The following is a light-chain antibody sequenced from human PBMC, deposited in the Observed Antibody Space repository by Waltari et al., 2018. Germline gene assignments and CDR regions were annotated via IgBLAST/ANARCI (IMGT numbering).Light chain of an antibody. CDR1: SGSIASNH. Sequence: NFMLTQPHSVSESPGKTVTISCTRSSGSIASNHVQWYQQRPGSSPTTVIYEDNQRPLGVPDRFSGSIDSSSNSASLTISGLKTEDEADFYCQSYDSSNRDVVFGGGTKLTVL. CDR3: QSYDSSNRDVV. CDR2: EDN. V-gene: IGLV6-57*01. J-gene: IGLJ2*01.